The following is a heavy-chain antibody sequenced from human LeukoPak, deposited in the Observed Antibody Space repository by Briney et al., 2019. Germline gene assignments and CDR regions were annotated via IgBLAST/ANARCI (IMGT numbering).Heavy chain of an antibody. D-gene: IGHD3-10*01. CDR1: GFSFNNYA. CDR2: ISVSGDST. CDR3: ARRGGRNGWGDFDY. V-gene: IGHV3-23*01. J-gene: IGHJ4*02. Sequence: GGSLRLSCAASGFSFNNYAMNWVRQAPGKGLEWVSTISVSGDSTFYADSVRDRFTIPRATSRNSLSLHMNSLRAADTAVYFCARRGGRNGWGDFDYWGQGTLVTVSS.